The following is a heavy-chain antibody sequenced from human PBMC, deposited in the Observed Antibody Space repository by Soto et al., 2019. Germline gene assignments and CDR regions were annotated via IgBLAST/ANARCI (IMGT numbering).Heavy chain of an antibody. J-gene: IGHJ4*02. CDR3: ARDGNVDTAMGVPYYFDY. D-gene: IGHD5-18*01. V-gene: IGHV1-18*01. CDR1: GYTFTSYG. Sequence: ASVKVSCKASGYTFTSYGISWVRQAPGQGLEWMGWISAYNGNTNYAQKLQGRVTMTRDTSISTAYMELSRLRSDDTAVYYCARDGNVDTAMGVPYYFDYWGQGTLVTVSS. CDR2: ISAYNGNT.